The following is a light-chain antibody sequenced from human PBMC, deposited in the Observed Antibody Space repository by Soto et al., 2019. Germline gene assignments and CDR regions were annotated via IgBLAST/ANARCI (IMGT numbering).Light chain of an antibody. CDR1: QPVNIGY. J-gene: IGKJ1*01. V-gene: IGKV3-20*01. CDR2: VVS. CDR3: QVYGSSPKT. Sequence: IVLTQSPGTLSLSPGEGATLSCRASQPVNIGYLAWYQQKPGQAPRLLMYVVSTRDTGIPDRFSGSGAGTDFTLTISRLEPGDFAVYYCQVYGSSPKTFGQGTKVEFK.